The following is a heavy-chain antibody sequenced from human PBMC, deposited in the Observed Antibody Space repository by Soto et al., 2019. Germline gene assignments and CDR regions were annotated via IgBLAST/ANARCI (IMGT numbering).Heavy chain of an antibody. CDR3: ARGRGPKFDY. CDR1: GGSISSGGYY. CDR2: IYYSGST. V-gene: IGHV4-31*03. Sequence: PSETLSLTCTVSGGSISSGGYYWSWIRQHPWKGLEWIGYIYYSGSTYYNPSLKSRVTISVDTSKNQFSLKLSSVTAADTAVYYCARGRGPKFDYWGQGXLVTVSS. D-gene: IGHD3-10*01. J-gene: IGHJ4*02.